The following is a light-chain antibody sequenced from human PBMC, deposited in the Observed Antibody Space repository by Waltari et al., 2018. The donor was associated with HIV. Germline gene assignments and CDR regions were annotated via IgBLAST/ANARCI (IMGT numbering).Light chain of an antibody. CDR1: QSISNW. V-gene: IGKV1-5*03. CDR2: RAS. Sequence: DIQMTQSPSTLSASVGDRVTITCRASQSISNWLAWYQQKPGKAPKLLIYRASTLESGVPSRFSGSGSGTEFTLTISRLQPDDFATYYCQQYDSYSCTFGQGTKVEI. CDR3: QQYDSYSCT. J-gene: IGKJ1*01.